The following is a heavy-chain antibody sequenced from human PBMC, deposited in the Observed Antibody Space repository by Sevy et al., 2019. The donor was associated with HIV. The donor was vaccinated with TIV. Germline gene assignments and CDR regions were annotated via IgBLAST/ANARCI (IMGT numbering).Heavy chain of an antibody. CDR1: GFTFSNFG. CDR3: ANDLAGPRRRYFDF. V-gene: IGHV3-30*02. CDR2: IRYDGSDK. D-gene: IGHD3-16*01. Sequence: GGSLRLSCTASGFTFSNFGMHWVRQVPGKGLEWVTFIRYDGSDKYYAASVKGRFTISKDASKNTLYLQMDSLRPEYTGIYYCANDLAGPRRRYFDFWGQGALVTVSS. J-gene: IGHJ4*02.